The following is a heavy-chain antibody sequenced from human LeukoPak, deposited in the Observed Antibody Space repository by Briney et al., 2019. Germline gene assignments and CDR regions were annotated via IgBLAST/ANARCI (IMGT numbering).Heavy chain of an antibody. V-gene: IGHV3-33*01. J-gene: IGHJ4*02. CDR2: IWYDGSNK. Sequence: GRSLRLSCAASGFTFSSYGMHWVRQAPGKGLEWVAVIWYDGSNKYYADSVKGRFTISRDNSKNTLYPQMNSLRAEDTAVYYCARDPPGVDTAMGFDYWGQGTLVTVSS. CDR1: GFTFSSYG. D-gene: IGHD5-18*01. CDR3: ARDPPGVDTAMGFDY.